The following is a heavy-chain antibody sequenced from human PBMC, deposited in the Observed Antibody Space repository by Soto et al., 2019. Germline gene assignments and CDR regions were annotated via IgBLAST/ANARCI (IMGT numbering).Heavy chain of an antibody. CDR2: IYYSGST. CDR1: GGSISSYY. J-gene: IGHJ5*02. D-gene: IGHD6-13*01. V-gene: IGHV4-59*01. CDR3: ARDLGSSSWSQKENWFDP. Sequence: PSETLSLTCTVSGGSISSYYWSWIRQPPGKGLEWIGYIYYSGSTNYNPSLKSRVTISVDTSKNQFSLKLSSVTAADTAVYYCARDLGSSSWSQKENWFDPWGQGTLVTVSS.